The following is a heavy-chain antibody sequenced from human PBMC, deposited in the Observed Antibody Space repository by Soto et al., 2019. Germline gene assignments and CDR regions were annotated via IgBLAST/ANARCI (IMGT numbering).Heavy chain of an antibody. CDR1: GYTFTSYG. Sequence: EASVKVSCKASGYTFTSYGIHWVRQAPGQRLEWMGWINAANGDTKYSPKFQGRVTITRDTSASTAYMELSSLRSEDTAVYYCVRRHVSATGIDWFDPWRQGTLVTVPS. CDR3: VRRHVSATGIDWFDP. V-gene: IGHV1-3*01. J-gene: IGHJ5*02. D-gene: IGHD6-13*01. CDR2: INAANGDT.